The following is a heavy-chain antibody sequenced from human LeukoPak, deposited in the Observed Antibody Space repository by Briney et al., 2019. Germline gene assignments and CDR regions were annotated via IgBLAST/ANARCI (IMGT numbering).Heavy chain of an antibody. V-gene: IGHV3-11*05. CDR1: RFTFSEYY. D-gene: IGHD1-26*01. CDR2: ITGSTSFT. J-gene: IGHJ4*02. CDR3: ARVSGSYVFDY. Sequence: GGALRLSCAASRFTFSEYYMSWLRQAPGKGLEGVSFITGSTSFTNYADSVKGRFTISRDNAKNSLYLQINSLRAEDTAVYYCARVSGSYVFDYWGQGALVTVSS.